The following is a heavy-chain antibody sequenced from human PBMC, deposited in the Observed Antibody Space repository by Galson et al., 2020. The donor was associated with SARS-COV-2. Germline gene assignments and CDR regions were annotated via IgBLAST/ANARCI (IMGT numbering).Heavy chain of an antibody. Sequence: GGSLRLSCAASGVTFSSYGMHWVRQAPGKGLEWVAVVWYDGSNKYYADSVKGRFAISTDNSKNTLYPQMNSLRAEDTAVYYCARTRSLYYDILTGYQAGYYYYGMDGWGQGTTVTVSS. V-gene: IGHV3-33*01. J-gene: IGHJ6*02. CDR2: VWYDGSNK. D-gene: IGHD3-9*01. CDR1: GVTFSSYG. CDR3: ARTRSLYYDILTGYQAGYYYYGMDG.